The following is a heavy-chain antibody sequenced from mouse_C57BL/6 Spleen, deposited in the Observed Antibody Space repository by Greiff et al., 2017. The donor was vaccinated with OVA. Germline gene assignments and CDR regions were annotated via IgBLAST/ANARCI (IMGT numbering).Heavy chain of an antibody. Sequence: QVQLQQSGPELVKPGASVKISCKASGYAFSSSWMNWVKQRPGKGLEWIGRIYPGGGDTNYNGKFKGKATLTADKSSSTAYMQLSSLTSEDSAVYFCAREGLRRDYYAMDYWGQGTSVTVSS. V-gene: IGHV1-82*01. D-gene: IGHD2-4*01. CDR3: AREGLRRDYYAMDY. J-gene: IGHJ4*01. CDR1: GYAFSSSW. CDR2: IYPGGGDT.